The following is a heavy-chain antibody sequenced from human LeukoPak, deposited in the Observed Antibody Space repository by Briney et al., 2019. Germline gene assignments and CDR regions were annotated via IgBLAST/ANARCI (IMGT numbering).Heavy chain of an antibody. J-gene: IGHJ6*02. Sequence: PGGSLRLSCAASGFTFSDYYMSWIRQAPGKGLEWVSYISSSGSTIYYADSVKGRFTISRDNAKNSLYLQMNSLRAEDTAVYYCATLAFSEPYYYYYGMDVWGQGTTVTVSS. CDR1: GFTFSDYY. V-gene: IGHV3-11*01. CDR2: ISSSGSTI. CDR3: ATLAFSEPYYYYYGMDV. D-gene: IGHD1-1*01.